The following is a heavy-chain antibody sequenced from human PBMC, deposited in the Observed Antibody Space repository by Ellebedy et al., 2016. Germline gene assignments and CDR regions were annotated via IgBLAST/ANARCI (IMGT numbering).Heavy chain of an antibody. CDR2: INHSGST. J-gene: IGHJ4*02. CDR1: GGSFSGYY. Sequence: SETLSLTCAVYGGSFSGYYWSWIRQPPGKGLEWIGEINHSGSTNYNPSLKSRVTISADTSKNQFSLKLSSVTAADTAVYYCARGYSYGYCFDYWGQGTLVTVSS. D-gene: IGHD5-18*01. CDR3: ARGYSYGYCFDY. V-gene: IGHV4-34*01.